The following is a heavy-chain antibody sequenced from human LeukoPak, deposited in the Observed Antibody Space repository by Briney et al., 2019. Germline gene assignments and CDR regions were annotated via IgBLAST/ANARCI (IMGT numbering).Heavy chain of an antibody. J-gene: IGHJ4*02. Sequence: ASVKVSCKASGYTFTSYYMHWVRQAPGQGLEWMGMINPSGGSTSYPQKFQGSVTMTRDTSTSTVYMELSSLRSEDTAVYCCARLGGIAAFWGQGTLVTVSS. CDR1: GYTFTSYY. V-gene: IGHV1-46*01. D-gene: IGHD6-13*01. CDR2: INPSGGST. CDR3: ARLGGIAAF.